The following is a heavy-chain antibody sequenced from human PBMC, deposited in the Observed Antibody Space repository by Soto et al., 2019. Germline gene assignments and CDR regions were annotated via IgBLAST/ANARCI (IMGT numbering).Heavy chain of an antibody. CDR3: AVSGYYYYYYGMDV. J-gene: IGHJ6*02. CDR2: INHSGST. V-gene: IGHV4-34*01. Sequence: SETLSLTCAVYGGSFSGYYWSWIRQPPGKGLEWIGEINHSGSTNYNPSLKSRVTISVDTSKNQFSLKLSSVTAADTAVYYCAVSGYYYYYYGMDVWGQGTTVTVSS. CDR1: GGSFSGYY. D-gene: IGHD3-22*01.